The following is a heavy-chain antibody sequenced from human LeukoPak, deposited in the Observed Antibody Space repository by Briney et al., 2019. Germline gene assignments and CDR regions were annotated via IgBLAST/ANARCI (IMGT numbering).Heavy chain of an antibody. D-gene: IGHD6-19*01. J-gene: IGHJ4*02. CDR3: AGPDSSGWYYFDY. CDR2: ISSSSSYI. CDR1: GFTFSSYS. V-gene: IGHV3-21*01. Sequence: PGGSLRLSCAASGFTFSSYSMNWVRQAPGKGLEWVSSISSSSSYIYYADSVKGRFTISRDNAKNSLYLQMNSLRAEDTAVYYCAGPDSSGWYYFDYWGQGTLVTVSS.